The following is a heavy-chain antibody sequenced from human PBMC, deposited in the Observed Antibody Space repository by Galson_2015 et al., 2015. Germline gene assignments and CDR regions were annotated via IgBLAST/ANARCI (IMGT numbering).Heavy chain of an antibody. CDR3: ARGANPENDY. V-gene: IGHV1-3*01. Sequence: QAPGQGLEWMGYITVGTGSTKYSQEFQGRVTITRDTSASTAYMELSALKSEDTAVYYCARGANPENDYWGQGTLVTVSS. J-gene: IGHJ4*02. D-gene: IGHD1-14*01. CDR2: ITVGTGST.